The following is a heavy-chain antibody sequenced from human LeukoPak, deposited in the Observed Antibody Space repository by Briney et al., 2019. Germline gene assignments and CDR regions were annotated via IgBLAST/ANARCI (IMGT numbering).Heavy chain of an antibody. Sequence: GASLRLSCAASGSTSSSNAMGWVRQAPGKGLEWVSAISPGGSPYYADSVKGRFAISRDNSKNTLYLQMNSLRAEDTAVYYCVKRELYIVATTWGQGTLVTVSS. J-gene: IGHJ5*02. V-gene: IGHV3-23*01. CDR2: ISPGGSP. CDR1: GSTSSSNA. CDR3: VKRELYIVATT. D-gene: IGHD5-12*01.